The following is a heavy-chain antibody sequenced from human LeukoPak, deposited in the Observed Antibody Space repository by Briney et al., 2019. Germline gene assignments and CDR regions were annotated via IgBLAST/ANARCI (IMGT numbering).Heavy chain of an antibody. CDR1: GGSISSYY. CDR2: INTSGST. Sequence: SETLSLTCTVSGGSISSYYWTWIRQSAGKGLEWIGRINTSGSTNYNPSLRSRDTRSVNTSKNQFSLTLTSVTAADTAVYSCAREGGDPRWLDPWGQGTLVTVSS. D-gene: IGHD6-25*01. CDR3: AREGGDPRWLDP. J-gene: IGHJ5*02. V-gene: IGHV4-4*07.